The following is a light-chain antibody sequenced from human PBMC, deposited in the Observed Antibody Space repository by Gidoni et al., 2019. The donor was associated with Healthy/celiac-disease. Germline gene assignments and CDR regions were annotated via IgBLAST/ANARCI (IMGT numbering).Light chain of an antibody. CDR1: KLGDKY. Sequence: SYELTQPPSVSVSPGQTASITCSGDKLGDKYACWYQQKPGQSPVLVIYQASKRPSGIPERFSGSNSGNTATLTISGTQAMDEADYYCQAWDSSTEVVFGGGTKLTVL. CDR3: QAWDSSTEVV. CDR2: QAS. V-gene: IGLV3-1*01. J-gene: IGLJ2*01.